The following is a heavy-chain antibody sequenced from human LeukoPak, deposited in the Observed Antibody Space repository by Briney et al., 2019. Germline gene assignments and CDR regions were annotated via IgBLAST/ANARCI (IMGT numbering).Heavy chain of an antibody. CDR3: ARMYCSGGSCYYFDY. CDR1: GFPFSSYW. Sequence: GGSLRLSCAASGFPFSSYWMHWVRQAPGKGLVWVSRINSDGSGTTYADSVKGRFTISRDNAKNTLYLQLNSLRAEDTAVYYCARMYCSGGSCYYFDYWGQGTLVTVSS. D-gene: IGHD2-15*01. J-gene: IGHJ4*02. CDR2: INSDGSGT. V-gene: IGHV3-74*01.